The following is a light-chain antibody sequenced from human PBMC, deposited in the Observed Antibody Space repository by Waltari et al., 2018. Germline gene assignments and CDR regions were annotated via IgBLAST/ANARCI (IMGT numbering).Light chain of an antibody. V-gene: IGLV3-27*01. Sequence: SYELTQPSSVSVSPGQTARITCPGDVLATRYTRWFQQKPGQAPVLVIYKDSERPSGIPERFSGSSSGTTVTLTISGAQVEDEADYYCYSVDDNKRVFGGGTKLTVL. CDR2: KDS. CDR1: VLATRY. CDR3: YSVDDNKRV. J-gene: IGLJ2*01.